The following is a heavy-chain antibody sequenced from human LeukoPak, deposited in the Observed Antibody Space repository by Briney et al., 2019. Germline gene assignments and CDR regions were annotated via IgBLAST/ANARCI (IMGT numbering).Heavy chain of an antibody. CDR2: ISASGTLT. Sequence: GGSLRLSCAASGFSFSSYEMNWVRQAPGKGLEWISYISASGTLTHYADSVEGRFTISRDNARNSLFLQMNSLRGEDTAVYYCARDGTPNYSTGWVYMDVWGKGTTVTISS. CDR1: GFSFSSYE. V-gene: IGHV3-48*03. CDR3: ARDGTPNYSTGWVYMDV. J-gene: IGHJ6*04. D-gene: IGHD6-25*01.